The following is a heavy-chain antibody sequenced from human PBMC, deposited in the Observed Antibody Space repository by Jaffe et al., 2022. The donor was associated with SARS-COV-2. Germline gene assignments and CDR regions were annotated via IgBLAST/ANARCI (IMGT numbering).Heavy chain of an antibody. D-gene: IGHD1-26*01. CDR3: ARVQASWEQSPYYYGMDV. J-gene: IGHJ6*02. V-gene: IGHV3-74*01. CDR2: INSDGSST. Sequence: EVQLVESGGGLVQPGGSLRLSCAASGFTFSSYWMHWVRQAPGKGLVWVSRINSDGSSTSYADSVKGRFTISRDNAKNTLYLQMNSLRAEDTAVYYCARVQASWEQSPYYYGMDVWGQGTTVTVSS. CDR1: GFTFSSYW.